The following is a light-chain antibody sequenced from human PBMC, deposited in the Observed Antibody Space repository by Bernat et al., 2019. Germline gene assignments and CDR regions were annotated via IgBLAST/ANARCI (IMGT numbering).Light chain of an antibody. J-gene: IGKJ2*03. CDR1: QSVDNR. CDR3: QKDEDLGYS. Sequence: TAILSCRASQSVDNRLAWYHQKPGQGPKLLVHSASFRATGVPNRFIGSGSRTDFTLTITSLETEDVGVFHCQKDEDLGYSCGKGIKVEIK. V-gene: IGKV3/OR2-268*02. CDR2: SAS.